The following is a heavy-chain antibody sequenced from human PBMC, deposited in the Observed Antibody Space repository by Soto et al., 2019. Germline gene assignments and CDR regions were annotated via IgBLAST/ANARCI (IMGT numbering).Heavy chain of an antibody. D-gene: IGHD3-10*01. CDR1: GDTVTFTSSD. Sequence: ASVKVSCKASGDTVTFTSSDINWVRQVTGQGLEWVGWMNPKSGDTGYAQKFQGRVAMTRNISITTAYMTLSSLTSEDAAVYYCARVRRGAAVGWRPYPFHLDFWGTGTTVTVSS. J-gene: IGHJ6*04. CDR2: MNPKSGDT. CDR3: ARVRRGAAVGWRPYPFHLDF. V-gene: IGHV1-8*01.